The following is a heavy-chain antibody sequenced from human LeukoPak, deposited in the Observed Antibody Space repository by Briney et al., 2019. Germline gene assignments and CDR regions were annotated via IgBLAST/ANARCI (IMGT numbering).Heavy chain of an antibody. D-gene: IGHD3-3*01. J-gene: IGHJ5*02. Sequence: PSETLSLTCIVSGDSISNYYWSWIRQPAGKGLEWIGRIYTSGSTNYNPSLKSRVTMSVDTSKNQFSLKLTSVTAADTAVYYCARGNPYYDFWSGYCWFDPWGQGTLVTVSS. V-gene: IGHV4-4*07. CDR1: GDSISNYY. CDR3: ARGNPYYDFWSGYCWFDP. CDR2: IYTSGST.